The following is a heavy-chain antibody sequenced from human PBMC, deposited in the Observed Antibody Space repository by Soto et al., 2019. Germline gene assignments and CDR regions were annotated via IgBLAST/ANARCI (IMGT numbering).Heavy chain of an antibody. CDR2: ISGSGGST. CDR3: ANNVGWLLDYHYYMDV. D-gene: IGHD2-15*01. J-gene: IGHJ6*03. CDR1: GFTFSSYA. V-gene: IGHV3-23*01. Sequence: PGGSLRLSCAASGFTFSSYAMSWVRQAPGKGLEWVSAISGSGGSTYYADSVKGRFTISRDNSKNTLYLQMNSLRAEDTDVYYCANNVGWLLDYHYYMDVWGKGTTVTVSS.